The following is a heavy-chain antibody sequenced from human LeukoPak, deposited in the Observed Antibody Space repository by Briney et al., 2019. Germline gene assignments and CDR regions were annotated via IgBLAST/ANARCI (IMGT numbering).Heavy chain of an antibody. CDR2: ISYDGSNK. CDR3: AKDRVLLWFGELSLLDAFDY. V-gene: IGHV3-30*18. J-gene: IGHJ4*02. Sequence: GGSLRLSCAASGFTFSSYGMHWVRQAPGKGLEWVAVISYDGSNKYYADSVKGRFTISRDNSKSTLYLQMNSLRAEDTAVYYCAKDRVLLWFGELSLLDAFDYWGQGTLVTVSS. CDR1: GFTFSSYG. D-gene: IGHD3-10*01.